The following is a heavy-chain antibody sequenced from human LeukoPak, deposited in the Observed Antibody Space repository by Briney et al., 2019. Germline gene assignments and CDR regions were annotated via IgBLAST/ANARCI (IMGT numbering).Heavy chain of an antibody. Sequence: PGGSLKLSCAASGFTFSGSAMHWARQASGKGLEWVGRIRSKANTYATAYAASVKGRFSVSRDDSKNTAYLQLNSLKTEDTAVYYCSAAVGTDFYDYGMDVWGQGTTVTVSS. CDR3: SAAVGTDFYDYGMDV. D-gene: IGHD6-13*01. J-gene: IGHJ6*02. CDR2: IRSKANTYAT. CDR1: GFTFSGSA. V-gene: IGHV3-73*01.